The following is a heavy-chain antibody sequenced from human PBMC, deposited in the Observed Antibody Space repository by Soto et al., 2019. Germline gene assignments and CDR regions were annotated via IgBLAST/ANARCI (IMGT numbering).Heavy chain of an antibody. D-gene: IGHD6-13*01. Sequence: SLRLSCVASGFTFDDYAMHWVRQAPGKGLEWVSGISWNSESVGYADSVKGRFTISRDNAKNSLYLQMNSLRAEDTAFYYCARDGTRQYTTSWYYFDYWGQGALVTVSS. J-gene: IGHJ4*02. V-gene: IGHV3-9*01. CDR2: ISWNSESV. CDR1: GFTFDDYA. CDR3: ARDGTRQYTTSWYYFDY.